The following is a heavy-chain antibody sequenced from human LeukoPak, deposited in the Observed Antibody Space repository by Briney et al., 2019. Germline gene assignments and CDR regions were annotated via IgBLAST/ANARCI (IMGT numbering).Heavy chain of an antibody. V-gene: IGHV1-8*01. D-gene: IGHD6-6*01. CDR2: MNPNSGNT. CDR1: GYTFTSYD. CDR3: ARGPEYSSSSGLYYYYYYMDV. J-gene: IGHJ6*03. Sequence: ASVTVSCKASGYTFTSYDINWVRQATGQGLEWMGWMNPNSGNTGYAQKFQGRVTMTRNTSISTAYMELSSLRSEDTAVYYCARGPEYSSSSGLYYYYYYMDVWGKGTTVTVSS.